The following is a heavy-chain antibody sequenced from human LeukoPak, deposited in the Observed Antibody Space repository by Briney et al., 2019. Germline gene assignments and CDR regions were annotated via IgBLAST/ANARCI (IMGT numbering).Heavy chain of an antibody. CDR1: GGSISSYY. CDR2: IYYSGST. CDR3: ASLRTGDFDY. J-gene: IGHJ4*02. D-gene: IGHD3-10*01. Sequence: PSETLSLTCTVSGGSISSYYWSWIRQPPGKGLEWIGYIYYSGSTYYNPSLKSRVTISVDTSKNQFSLKLSSVTAADTAVYYCASLRTGDFDYWGQGALVTVSS. V-gene: IGHV4-59*08.